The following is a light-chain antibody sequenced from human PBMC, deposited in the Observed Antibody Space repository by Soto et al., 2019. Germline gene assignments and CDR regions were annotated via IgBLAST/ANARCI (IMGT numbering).Light chain of an antibody. Sequence: DIQMTQSPSTLSASVGDRVTITCRASQSISSWLAWYQQKPGKAPKLLIYKASSLESGVPSRFSGSGSGTEFTLTISSLQPDDFATYHCQHYGGVWTFGQGTKVEIK. CDR1: QSISSW. V-gene: IGKV1-5*03. J-gene: IGKJ1*01. CDR3: QHYGGVWT. CDR2: KAS.